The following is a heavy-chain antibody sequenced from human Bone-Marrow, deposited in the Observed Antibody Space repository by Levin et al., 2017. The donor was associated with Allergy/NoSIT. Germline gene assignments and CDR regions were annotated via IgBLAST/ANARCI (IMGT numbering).Heavy chain of an antibody. Sequence: ASVKVSCKGSGYSFTSYWISWVRQMPGKGLEWMGRIDPSDSYTNYSPSFQGHVTISADKSISTAYLQWSSLKASDTAMYYCARHRGQYDYIWGSYRYLAFDIWGQGTMVTVSS. CDR3: ARHRGQYDYIWGSYRYLAFDI. V-gene: IGHV5-10-1*01. D-gene: IGHD3-16*02. J-gene: IGHJ3*02. CDR2: IDPSDSYT. CDR1: GYSFTSYW.